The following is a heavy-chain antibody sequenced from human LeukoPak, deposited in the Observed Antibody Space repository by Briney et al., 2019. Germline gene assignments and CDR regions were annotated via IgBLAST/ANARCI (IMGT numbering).Heavy chain of an antibody. Sequence: GGSLRLSCAASGFTFSSYSMNWVRQAPGKGLEWVSSISSNSRHIYYADSVKGRLTISRDNAKNSLYLQMNSLGAEDTAVYYCARDVCPAYCSNGVWGSDAFDIWGQGTMVSVSS. V-gene: IGHV3-21*01. CDR1: GFTFSSYS. D-gene: IGHD2-8*01. CDR2: ISSNSRHI. CDR3: ARDVCPAYCSNGVWGSDAFDI. J-gene: IGHJ3*02.